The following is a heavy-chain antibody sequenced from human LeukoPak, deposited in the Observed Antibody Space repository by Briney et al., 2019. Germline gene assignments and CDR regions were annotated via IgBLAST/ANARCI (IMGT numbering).Heavy chain of an antibody. CDR2: INHSGST. J-gene: IGHJ6*03. CDR1: GGSFSGYY. D-gene: IGHD3-3*01. CDR3: ASRGFPRAIFGVGTYYYYYMDV. Sequence: SETLCLTCAVYGGSFSGYYWSWIRQAPGKELEWIGEINHSGSTNYNPSLKSRVTISVDTSKNQFSLKLSSVTAEDTAVYYCASRGFPRAIFGVGTYYYYYMDVWGKGTTVTVSS. V-gene: IGHV4-34*01.